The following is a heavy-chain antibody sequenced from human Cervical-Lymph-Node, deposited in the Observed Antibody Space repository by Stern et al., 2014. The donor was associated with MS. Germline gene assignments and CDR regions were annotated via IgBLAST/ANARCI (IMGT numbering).Heavy chain of an antibody. CDR2: IWYDGSNE. CDR3: AREGGNTAEYFQH. D-gene: IGHD4-23*01. V-gene: IGHV3-33*01. Sequence: VQLVESGGGVVQPGRSLRLSCAASGFTFSFYAIHWVRQAPGKGLEWVAVIWYDGSNEYYAGSVKGRFTISRDNSKNTLYLQMNSLRAEDTAVYYCAREGGNTAEYFQHWGQGTLVTVSS. CDR1: GFTFSFYA. J-gene: IGHJ1*01.